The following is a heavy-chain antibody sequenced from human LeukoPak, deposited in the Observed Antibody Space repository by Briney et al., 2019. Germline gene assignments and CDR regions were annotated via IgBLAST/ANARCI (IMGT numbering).Heavy chain of an antibody. CDR1: GLSFSSYW. V-gene: IGHV3-7*01. D-gene: IGHD2-15*01. J-gene: IGHJ3*02. CDR2: IKEDGSAK. CDR3: ARDYDYFSGHNLDAYDI. Sequence: PGGSLRLSCAASGLSFSSYWMTWVRQAPGRGLEWVANIKEDGSAKSHVDSVKGRFTISRDNAKNSLYLQMNSLRVEDTAVYYCARDYDYFSGHNLDAYDIWGQGTTVIVSS.